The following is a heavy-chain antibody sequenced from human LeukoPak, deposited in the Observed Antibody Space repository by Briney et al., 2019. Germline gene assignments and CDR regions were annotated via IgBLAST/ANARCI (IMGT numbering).Heavy chain of an antibody. J-gene: IGHJ5*02. CDR2: IYYSRST. D-gene: IGHD2-15*01. V-gene: IGHV4-30-4*01. CDR3: ARRGYCSGGSCYAGLNWFDP. Sequence: PSETLSLTCTVSGGSISSGDHYWSWIRQPPGKGLERIGHIYYSRSTYYNPSLKSRVTISVDTSKNQFSLKLGSVSAADTAVYYCARRGYCSGGSCYAGLNWFDPWGQGTLVTVSS. CDR1: GGSISSGDHY.